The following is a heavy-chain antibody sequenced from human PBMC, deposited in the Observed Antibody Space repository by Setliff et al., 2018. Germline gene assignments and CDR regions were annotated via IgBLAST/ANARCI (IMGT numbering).Heavy chain of an antibody. J-gene: IGHJ4*02. D-gene: IGHD3-10*01. CDR3: FGAGTCSY. CDR1: GSSYTNDW. Sequence: LRLSCTASGSSYTNDWVSWVRQAPGKGLEWLASINPHGSEKYYADSVKGRFTISRDNAKNSLSLQMNNLRTEDTAVYYCFGAGTCSYWGQGTLVTVS. CDR2: INPHGSEK. V-gene: IGHV3-7*01.